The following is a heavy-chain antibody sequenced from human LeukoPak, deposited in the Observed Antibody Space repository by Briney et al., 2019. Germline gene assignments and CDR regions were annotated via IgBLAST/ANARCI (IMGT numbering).Heavy chain of an antibody. J-gene: IGHJ4*02. CDR2: IYHSGST. V-gene: IGHV4-38-2*02. CDR1: GYSISSGYY. CDR3: ARNPLVRFDY. Sequence: SETPSLTCTVSGYSISSGYYWGWIRQPPGKGLEWIGSIYHSGSTYYNPSLKSRVTISVDTSKNQFSLKLSSVTAADTAAYYCARNPLVRFDYWGQGTLVTVAS. D-gene: IGHD6-13*01.